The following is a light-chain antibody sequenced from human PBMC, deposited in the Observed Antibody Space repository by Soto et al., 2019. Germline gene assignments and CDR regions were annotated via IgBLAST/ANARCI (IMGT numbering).Light chain of an antibody. CDR2: GAS. Sequence: EIVLTQSPGTLSLSPGEGATLACRASQSVTSNFLAWYQQKPGQAPRLLIYGASSRATGIPDRFTGSGSGTDFTLTISRLEPEDFVVYHCQQYGSSPWTFGQGSTVEIK. CDR1: QSVTSNF. CDR3: QQYGSSPWT. J-gene: IGKJ1*01. V-gene: IGKV3-20*01.